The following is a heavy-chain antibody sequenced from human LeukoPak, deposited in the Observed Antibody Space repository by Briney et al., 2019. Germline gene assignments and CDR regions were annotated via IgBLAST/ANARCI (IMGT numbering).Heavy chain of an antibody. V-gene: IGHV4-59*02. CDR1: GGSVSDYY. Sequence: PSETLSLTCTVSGGSVSDYYWSWIRQSPGKGLEWIGYIYYTGTSYNPSLKSRVTTSADTSKNQFSLNLSSVTAADTAVYYCANFQWLRYFAFWGQGTLVTVSS. CDR3: ANFQWLRYFAF. J-gene: IGHJ4*02. D-gene: IGHD5-12*01. CDR2: IYYTGT.